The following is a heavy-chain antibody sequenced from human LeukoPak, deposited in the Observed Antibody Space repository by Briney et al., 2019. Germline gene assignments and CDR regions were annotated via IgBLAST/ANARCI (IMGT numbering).Heavy chain of an antibody. V-gene: IGHV3-30-3*01. D-gene: IGHD1-26*01. CDR3: ARVVGAPLYYFDS. CDR1: GFTSSDYN. Sequence: GGSLRLSCAAPGFTSSDYNMHWVRQAPGKGLEWVAVMSYDGSSQHYADSVKGRFTISRDNSKNTLFLQMNSLRAEDTALYYCARVVGAPLYYFDSWGQGTLVTVSS. CDR2: MSYDGSSQ. J-gene: IGHJ4*02.